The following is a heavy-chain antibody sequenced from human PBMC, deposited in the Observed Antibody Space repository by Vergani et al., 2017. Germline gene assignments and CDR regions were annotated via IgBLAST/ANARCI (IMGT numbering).Heavy chain of an antibody. CDR2: LYGGGGA. J-gene: IGHJ4*02. D-gene: IGHD5-18*01. CDR3: AELYGDDGYSPF. V-gene: IGHV3-66*01. CDR1: GFSVSNTY. Sequence: EVQLVESGGGLVQPGESLKLSCAASGFSVSNTYMSWVRQVPEKGLEWVSVLYGGGGAHYADSVKGRFTISRDDSKNTLYLQMSSLRVEDTAIYYCAELYGDDGYSPFWGQGTLVTVSS.